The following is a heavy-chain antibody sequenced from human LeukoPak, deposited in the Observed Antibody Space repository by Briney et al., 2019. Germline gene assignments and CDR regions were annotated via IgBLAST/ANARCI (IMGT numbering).Heavy chain of an antibody. D-gene: IGHD4-17*01. J-gene: IGHJ6*02. CDR1: GFTFSSYA. CDR2: ISYDGSNK. CDR3: ARASPTTVTTIYGMDV. Sequence: PGGSLRLSCAASGFTFSSYAMHWVRQAPGKGLEWVAVISYDGSNKYYADSVKGRFTISRDNSKNTLYLQMNSLRAEDTAEYYCARASPTTVTTIYGMDVWGQGTTVTVSS. V-gene: IGHV3-30-3*01.